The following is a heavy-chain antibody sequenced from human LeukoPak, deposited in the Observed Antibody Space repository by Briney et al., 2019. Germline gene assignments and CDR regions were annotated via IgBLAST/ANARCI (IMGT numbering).Heavy chain of an antibody. CDR3: AREGGYFDSSGAYYYYGMDV. J-gene: IGHJ6*02. Sequence: SETLSLTCAVYGGSFSGYYWSWIRQPPGKGLEWIGEINHSGSTNYNPSLKSRVTISVDTSKNQFSLKLSSVTAADTAVYYCAREGGYFDSSGAYYYYGMDVWGQGTTVTVSS. D-gene: IGHD3-22*01. CDR1: GGSFSGYY. V-gene: IGHV4-34*01. CDR2: INHSGST.